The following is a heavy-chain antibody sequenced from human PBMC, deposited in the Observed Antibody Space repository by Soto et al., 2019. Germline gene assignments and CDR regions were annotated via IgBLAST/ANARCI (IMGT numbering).Heavy chain of an antibody. Sequence: GASVKVSCKASGGTFSSYAISWVRQAPGQGLEWMGGIIPIFGTANYAQKFQGRVTITADESTSTAYMELSSLRSEDTAVYYCASGTLMDYDSSGYLGYWGQGTLVTVSS. D-gene: IGHD3-22*01. CDR1: GGTFSSYA. CDR2: IIPIFGTA. V-gene: IGHV1-69*13. CDR3: ASGTLMDYDSSGYLGY. J-gene: IGHJ4*02.